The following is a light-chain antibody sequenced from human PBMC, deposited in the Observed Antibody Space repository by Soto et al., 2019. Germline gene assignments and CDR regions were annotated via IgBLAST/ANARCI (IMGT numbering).Light chain of an antibody. Sequence: GEIATVSCLASQSVSSNLAWYQQKRGQAPRLLIYGASSRATGIPARFSGSGSGTDFTLTISRLDPEDFAVYYCRQYGRSLEFAVGGGTKVDI. V-gene: IGKV3-20*01. J-gene: IGKJ4*01. CDR1: QSVSSN. CDR2: GAS. CDR3: RQYGRSLEFA.